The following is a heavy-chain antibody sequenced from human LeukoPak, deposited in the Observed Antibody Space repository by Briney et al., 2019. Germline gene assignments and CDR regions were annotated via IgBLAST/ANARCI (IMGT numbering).Heavy chain of an antibody. D-gene: IGHD6-19*01. Sequence: GASVRVSCKASGYTFTSYDINWVGQAAGQGLEWMGGMNPNSGKTGYAQKCQGRVTMSTNTSISTACMELSSLRAEDTAVYYRPRCPRGSRGWYPFHGWGQGTLVTVSS. CDR2: MNPNSGKT. J-gene: IGHJ4*02. CDR1: GYTFTSYD. V-gene: IGHV1-8*01. CDR3: PRCPRGSRGWYPFHG.